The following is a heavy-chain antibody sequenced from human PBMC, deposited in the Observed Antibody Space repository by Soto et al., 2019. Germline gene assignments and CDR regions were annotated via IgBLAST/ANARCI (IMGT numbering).Heavy chain of an antibody. CDR3: ARDLSFGDYGMDV. V-gene: IGHV3-48*01. CDR1: GFDFSGHA. J-gene: IGHJ6*02. Sequence: GVSLRLSCAASGFDFSGHAMNWVRQVPGKGLEWVSHISRSSDTIYYADSVKGRFTVSRDNAKNSLYLQMNSLRVEDTAVYYCARDLSFGDYGMDVWGQGTTVTVSS. D-gene: IGHD3-10*01. CDR2: ISRSSDTI.